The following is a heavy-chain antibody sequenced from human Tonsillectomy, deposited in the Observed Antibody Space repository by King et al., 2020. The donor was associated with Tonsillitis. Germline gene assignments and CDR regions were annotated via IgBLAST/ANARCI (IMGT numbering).Heavy chain of an antibody. D-gene: IGHD3-3*01. CDR3: ARAPPTIFGVVTLIDY. CDR1: GFTFSTYT. Sequence: VQLVESGGGLVKPGGSLRLSCAASGFTFSTYTMNWVRQAPGKGLEWVSSISSSSSYIYYADSVKGRFTISRDNAKSSLYLQMNSRRAEDTAVYYCARAPPTIFGVVTLIDYWGQGTLVTVSS. V-gene: IGHV3-21*01. J-gene: IGHJ4*02. CDR2: ISSSSSYI.